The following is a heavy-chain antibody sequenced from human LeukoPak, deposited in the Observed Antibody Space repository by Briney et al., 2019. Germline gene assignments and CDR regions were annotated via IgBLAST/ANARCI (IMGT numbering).Heavy chain of an antibody. CDR2: IGTAGDT. CDR1: GFTFSSYD. CDR3: ARTGSPGIEADWYFDL. J-gene: IGHJ2*01. D-gene: IGHD3-10*01. Sequence: GGSLRLSCAASGFTFSSYDMHWVRQATGKGLEWVSAIGTAGDTYYPGSVKGRFTISRENAKNSLYLQMNSLRAGDTAVYYCARTGSPGIEADWYFDLWGRGTLVTVSS. V-gene: IGHV3-13*01.